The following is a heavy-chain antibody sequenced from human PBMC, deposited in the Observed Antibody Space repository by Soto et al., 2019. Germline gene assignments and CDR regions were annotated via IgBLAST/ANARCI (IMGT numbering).Heavy chain of an antibody. CDR1: GGSVSSGSYY. D-gene: IGHD5-12*01. Sequence: SETLSLTCTVSGGSVSSGSYYWTWIRQPPGKGLEWLGYIYYSGTTNYNPPLKSRITISVDTSGNQFSLKLSSVTAADTAVYYCASTYSGYDGYYYYGMDVWGQGTTVTVSS. CDR2: IYYSGTT. J-gene: IGHJ6*02. V-gene: IGHV4-61*01. CDR3: ASTYSGYDGYYYYGMDV.